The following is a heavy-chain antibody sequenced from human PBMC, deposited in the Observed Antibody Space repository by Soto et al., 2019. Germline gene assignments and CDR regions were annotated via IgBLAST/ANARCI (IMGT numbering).Heavy chain of an antibody. Sequence: QVQLVQSGAEVRKPGASVKVSCKASGYTFTYYAFIWVRQAPGQGLEWMGWISPYSGNTIYAQRLQGRVTMTTDTSTSTAYMELRSLRSDDTAVYYCARLHCTNAVCYPPFDSWGQGTLVTVSS. CDR2: ISPYSGNT. CDR1: GYTFTYYA. CDR3: ARLHCTNAVCYPPFDS. D-gene: IGHD2-8*01. V-gene: IGHV1-18*01. J-gene: IGHJ4*02.